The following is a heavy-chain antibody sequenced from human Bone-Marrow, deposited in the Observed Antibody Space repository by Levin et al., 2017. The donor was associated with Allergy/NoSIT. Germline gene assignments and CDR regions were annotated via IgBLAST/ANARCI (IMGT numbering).Heavy chain of an antibody. CDR1: GDSVSSNSAA. CDR2: TYYRSKWYN. CDR3: ARDRGSSYGATFDY. Sequence: PSQTLSLPCAISGDSVSSNSAAWNWIRQSPSRGLEWLGRTYYRSKWYNDYAVTVKSRITINPDTSKNQFSLQVNSVTPEDTAVYYCARDRGSSYGATFDYWGQGTLVTVSS. J-gene: IGHJ4*02. D-gene: IGHD5-18*01. V-gene: IGHV6-1*01.